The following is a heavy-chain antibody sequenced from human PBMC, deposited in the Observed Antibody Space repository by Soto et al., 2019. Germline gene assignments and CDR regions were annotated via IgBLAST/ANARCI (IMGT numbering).Heavy chain of an antibody. CDR2: INPNSGHT. J-gene: IGHJ5*02. D-gene: IGHD3-22*01. CDR3: ARGQVVNFDNWFDP. CDR1: GYTFTTYG. Sequence: QIQLLQSGAEVKKPGTSVKVSCQASGYTFTTYGIIWVRQAPGQGLEWMGWINPNSGHTNYAQNLKDRATMTTDTSTNTAYMELRTLTSDDTAVYFCARGQVVNFDNWFDPWCQGALVTVSS. V-gene: IGHV1-18*01.